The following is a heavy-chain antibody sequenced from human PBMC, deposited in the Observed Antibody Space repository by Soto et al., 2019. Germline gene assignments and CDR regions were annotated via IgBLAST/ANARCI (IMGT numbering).Heavy chain of an antibody. J-gene: IGHJ1*01. CDR3: ARDTSGLEYFQH. CDR1: GFTFSTYA. D-gene: IGHD1-26*01. CDR2: ISFDGSKI. Sequence: QVQLVESGGGVAQPGRSLRLSCAASGFTFSTYAMHWVRQAPGRGLEWVAAISFDGSKIYYADSVKGRFTISRDNSKNTLYLQMNRLRADDTAVDFCARDTSGLEYFQHWGQGALVTVSS. V-gene: IGHV3-30-3*01.